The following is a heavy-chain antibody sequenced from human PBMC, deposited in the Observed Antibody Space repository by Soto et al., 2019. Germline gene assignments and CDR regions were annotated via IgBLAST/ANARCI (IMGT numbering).Heavy chain of an antibody. Sequence: QVQLQESGPGMVKPSETVSLTCAVSGDSIRAFYWSWFRHPAGGGLAWMGRFSLSGDTDHNPSLMSRLTLSFATTKSQFSLRITSVTAAATSVYYCAREVKQRLAYYYIGLDVWGQGPTVAVSS. J-gene: IGHJ6*02. CDR2: FSLSGDT. CDR1: GDSIRAFY. D-gene: IGHD6-25*01. V-gene: IGHV4-4*07. CDR3: AREVKQRLAYYYIGLDV.